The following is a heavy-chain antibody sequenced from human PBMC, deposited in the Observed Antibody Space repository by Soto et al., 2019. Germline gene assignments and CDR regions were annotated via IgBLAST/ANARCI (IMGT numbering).Heavy chain of an antibody. CDR2: ISYDGSNK. CDR3: ANTLPKYSSSLYRDY. J-gene: IGHJ4*02. D-gene: IGHD6-13*01. Sequence: XGSLRLSCSAAGVTFSSYGLHWVRQAPGKGLEWVAVISYDGSNKYYADSVKGRFTISRDNSKNTLYLQMNSLRAEDTAVYYCANTLPKYSSSLYRDYWGQGTLVTVSS. CDR1: GVTFSSYG. V-gene: IGHV3-30*18.